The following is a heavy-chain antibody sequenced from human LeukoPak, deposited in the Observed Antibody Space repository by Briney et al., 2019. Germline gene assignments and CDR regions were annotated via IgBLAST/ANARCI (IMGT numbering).Heavy chain of an antibody. CDR3: ARDLSGSYSHYSYYMDV. D-gene: IGHD1-26*01. J-gene: IGHJ6*03. CDR2: IYHSGST. Sequence: PSETLSLTCIVSGDSISSGAYYWSWIRQPPGKGLEWIGYIYHSGSTYYNPSLKSRVTISIDRSKSQFSLKLSSVTAADTAVYYCARDLSGSYSHYSYYMDVWGKGTTVTVSS. CDR1: GDSISSGAYY. V-gene: IGHV4-30-2*01.